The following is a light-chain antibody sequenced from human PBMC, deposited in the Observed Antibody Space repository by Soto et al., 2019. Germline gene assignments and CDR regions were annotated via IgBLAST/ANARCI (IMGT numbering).Light chain of an antibody. V-gene: IGKV1-9*01. J-gene: IGKJ4*01. CDR2: AAS. CDR3: HQLNSYPRT. CDR1: EGISRY. Sequence: DIQLTQSPSFLSASVGDRVTITCRASEGISRYLAWYQQKPGQAPNLLVYAASTLQSGVPSRFSGSGSGTDFTLTISSLQPEDFATYYCHQLNSYPRTFGGGTKVDIK.